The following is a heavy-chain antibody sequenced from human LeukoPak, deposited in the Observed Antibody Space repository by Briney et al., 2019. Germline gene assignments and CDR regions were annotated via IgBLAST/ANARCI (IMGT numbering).Heavy chain of an antibody. Sequence: GGSLRLSCAASGFTFSSYSMNWVRQAPGKGLEWVSSISISSSYIYYADSVKGRFTISRDNAKNSLFLQMNSLSAEDTAVHYCVRGGGAFDIWGHGTMVTVSS. CDR1: GFTFSSYS. D-gene: IGHD3-16*01. CDR3: VRGGGAFDI. V-gene: IGHV3-21*01. CDR2: ISISSSYI. J-gene: IGHJ3*02.